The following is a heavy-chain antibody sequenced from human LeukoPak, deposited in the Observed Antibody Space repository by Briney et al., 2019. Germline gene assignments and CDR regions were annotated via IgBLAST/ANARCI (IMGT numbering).Heavy chain of an antibody. CDR2: IIPIFGTA. CDR1: GGTFSSYD. V-gene: IGHV1-69*05. Sequence: GASVKVSCKASGGTFSSYDISWVRQAPGQGLEWMGRIIPIFGTANYAQKFQGRVTITTDESTSTAYMELSSLRSEDTAVYYCARENEQWLVDYYYMDVWGKGTTVSVSS. CDR3: ARENEQWLVDYYYMDV. J-gene: IGHJ6*03. D-gene: IGHD6-19*01.